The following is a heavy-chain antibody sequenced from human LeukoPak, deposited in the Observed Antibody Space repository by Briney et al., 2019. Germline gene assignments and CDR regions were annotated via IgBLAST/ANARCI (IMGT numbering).Heavy chain of an antibody. CDR2: IYHSGST. D-gene: IGHD3-16*01. V-gene: IGHV4-38-2*02. CDR3: GRRRGSYLDY. Sequence: SETLSLTCTVSGYSISSGYYWGWIRQPPGKGLEWIGSIYHSGSTYYNPSLKSRVTISLDTSKNQFSLKLSSVTAADTAVYYCGRRRGSYLDYWSQGTLVTVSS. J-gene: IGHJ4*02. CDR1: GYSISSGYY.